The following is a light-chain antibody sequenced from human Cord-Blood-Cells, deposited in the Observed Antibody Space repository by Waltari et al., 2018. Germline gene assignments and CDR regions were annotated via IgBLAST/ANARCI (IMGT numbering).Light chain of an antibody. Sequence: QSVLTQPPSVSEPPRQRVTISCSGSSSNIGNNAVKGYQQPPGKAPKLLIYYDDLLPSGVSDRFSGSKSGTSASLAISGLQSEDEADYYCAAWDDSLNGYVFGTGTKVTVL. J-gene: IGLJ1*01. CDR1: SSNIGNNA. CDR2: YDD. V-gene: IGLV1-36*01. CDR3: AAWDDSLNGYV.